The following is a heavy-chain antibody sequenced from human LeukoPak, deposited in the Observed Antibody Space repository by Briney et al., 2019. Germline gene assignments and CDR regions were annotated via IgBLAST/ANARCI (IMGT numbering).Heavy chain of an antibody. CDR2: IKQDGSEK. V-gene: IGHV3-7*01. CDR1: GFTFSSYG. D-gene: IGHD3-3*01. Sequence: GGSLRLSCAASGFTFSSYGMSWVRQAPGKGLEWVANIKQDGSEKYYVDSVKGRFTISRDNAKNSLYLQMNSLRAEDTAVYYCAREYYDFWSGYYTHFDYWGQGTLVTVSS. CDR3: AREYYDFWSGYYTHFDY. J-gene: IGHJ4*02.